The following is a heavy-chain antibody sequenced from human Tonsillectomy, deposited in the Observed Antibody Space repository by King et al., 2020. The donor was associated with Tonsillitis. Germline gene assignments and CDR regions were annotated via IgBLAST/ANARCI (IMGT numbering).Heavy chain of an antibody. CDR2: IYSGGSST. CDR1: GFTFSSYA. V-gene: IGHV3-23*03. CDR3: AKDEFGQGYFDL. D-gene: IGHD3-10*01. J-gene: IGHJ2*01. Sequence: VQLVESGGGLVQPGGSLRLSCAASGFTFSSYAMSWVRQAPGEGLEWVSVIYSGGSSTYYADSVKGRFTISKENSKNTLYLQMNSLRAEDTAVYYCAKDEFGQGYFDLWGRGTLVTVSS.